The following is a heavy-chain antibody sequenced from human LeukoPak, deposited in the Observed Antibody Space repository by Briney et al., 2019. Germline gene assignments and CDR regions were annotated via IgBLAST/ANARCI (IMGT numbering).Heavy chain of an antibody. CDR2: IKQDGSEK. D-gene: IGHD3-3*01. V-gene: IGHV3-7*01. J-gene: IGHJ5*02. Sequence: PGGSLRLSCAASGFTFSSYWMSWVRQAPGKGLEWVANIKQDGSEKYYVDSVKGRFTISRDNAKNSLYLQMNSLRAEDTAVYYWASYPYTPVVGFLEWFPDDPWGQGTLVTVSS. CDR1: GFTFSSYW. CDR3: ASYPYTPVVGFLEWFPDDP.